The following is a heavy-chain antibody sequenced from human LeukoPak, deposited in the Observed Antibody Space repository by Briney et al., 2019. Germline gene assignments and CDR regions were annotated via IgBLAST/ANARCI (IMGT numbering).Heavy chain of an antibody. V-gene: IGHV1-18*01. J-gene: IGHJ6*04. CDR3: ARVLLWFGEPRDGMDV. Sequence: ASVKVSCKASGGTFSSYAISWVRQAPGQGLEWMGWISAYNGNTNYAQKLQGRVTMTTDTSTSTAYMELRSLRSDDTAVYYCARVLLWFGEPRDGMDVWGKGTTVTVSS. D-gene: IGHD3-10*01. CDR2: ISAYNGNT. CDR1: GGTFSSYA.